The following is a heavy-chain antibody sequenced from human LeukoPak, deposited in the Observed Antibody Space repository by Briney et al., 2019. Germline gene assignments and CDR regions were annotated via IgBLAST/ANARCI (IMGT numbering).Heavy chain of an antibody. Sequence: PGGSLRLSCAASGFTLGTYAMHWVRQAPGKGLEYVSSISSNGGFTYYANSVRGRFTISRDNSKNMLYLQMGSLGADDMAVYYCARGPILGTTWMNIDYWGQETLVTVSS. CDR2: ISSNGGFT. CDR3: ARGPILGTTWMNIDY. J-gene: IGHJ4*02. CDR1: GFTLGTYA. D-gene: IGHD1-26*01. V-gene: IGHV3-64*01.